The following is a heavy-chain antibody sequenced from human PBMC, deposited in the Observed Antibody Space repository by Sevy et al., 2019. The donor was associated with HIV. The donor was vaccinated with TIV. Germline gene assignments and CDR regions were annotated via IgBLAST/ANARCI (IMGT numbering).Heavy chain of an antibody. D-gene: IGHD4-17*01. CDR3: ARGTHDYGDYDRDAFDI. CDR1: GGSISSSSYY. V-gene: IGHV4-39*01. Sequence: SETLSLTCTVSGGSISSSSYYWGWIRQPPGKGLEWIGSIFYSGSTYYNPSLKSRVTISVDTSKNQFSLKLNSVTAADTAVYYCARGTHDYGDYDRDAFDIWGQGTMVTVSS. J-gene: IGHJ3*02. CDR2: IFYSGST.